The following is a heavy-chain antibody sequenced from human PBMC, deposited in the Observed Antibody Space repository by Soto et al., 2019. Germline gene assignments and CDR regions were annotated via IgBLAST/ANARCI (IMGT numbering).Heavy chain of an antibody. V-gene: IGHV3-53*01. J-gene: IGHJ4*02. CDR1: GFAVSNNY. CDR2: VYSGGTT. CDR3: ARAGSPFDSDSSGYWGFDH. D-gene: IGHD3-22*01. Sequence: GGSLRLSCVASGFAVSNNYMNWVRQAPGKGLEWVSVVYSGGTTYYADSVRGRFTVSRDDSKNTLFLQMSSLRAEDTAVYYCARAGSPFDSDSSGYWGFDHWGQGTLVTVSS.